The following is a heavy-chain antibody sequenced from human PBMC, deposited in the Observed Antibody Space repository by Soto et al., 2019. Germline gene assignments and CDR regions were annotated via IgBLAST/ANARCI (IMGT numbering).Heavy chain of an antibody. CDR3: ATGGGWYVWFVP. CDR1: GYTFTSYA. Sequence: QVQLVQSGAEEKKPGASVKVYCKASGYTFTSYAMHWVRQAPGQRLEWMGWINAGNGTTKYSQKFKGRVTITRDTSASTAYMELSSLRSEDTAVYYCATGGGWYVWFVPWGQGTLVTVSA. CDR2: INAGNGTT. J-gene: IGHJ5*02. V-gene: IGHV1-3*05. D-gene: IGHD6-19*01.